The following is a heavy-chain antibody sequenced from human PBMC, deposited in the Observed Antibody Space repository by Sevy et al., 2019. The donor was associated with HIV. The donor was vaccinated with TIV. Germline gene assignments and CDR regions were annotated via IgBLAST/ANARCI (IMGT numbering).Heavy chain of an antibody. CDR3: ARDGLTYGGMDV. CDR1: GDSVSSNSAA. Sequence: KQSQTLSLTCAISGDSVSSNSAAWNWIRQSPSRGLEWLGRTFYRSKWYNDYAVSVKSRITIKPDRSKNQVSLQLNSVTPEDTAIYYCARDGLTYGGMDVWGQGTTVTVSS. J-gene: IGHJ6*02. CDR2: TFYRSKWYN. V-gene: IGHV6-1*01. D-gene: IGHD1-20*01.